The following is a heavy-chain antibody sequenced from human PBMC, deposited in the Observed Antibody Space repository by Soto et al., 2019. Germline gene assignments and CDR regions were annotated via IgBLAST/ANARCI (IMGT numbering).Heavy chain of an antibody. V-gene: IGHV1-3*01. CDR1: GYTFTRYP. J-gene: IGHJ4*02. D-gene: IGHD3-10*01. CDR3: ARKDYYGSGIYSFDS. CDR2: LNPANGDT. Sequence: QVQLVQSGPEVMKPGASVKLSCEASGYTFTRYPIHWVRQAPGQGLEWMGWLNPANGDTGYSQNFQGRVTITRETSASTAYMEMNSLRSEDTAVYYCARKDYYGSGIYSFDSWGQGTQVTVSS.